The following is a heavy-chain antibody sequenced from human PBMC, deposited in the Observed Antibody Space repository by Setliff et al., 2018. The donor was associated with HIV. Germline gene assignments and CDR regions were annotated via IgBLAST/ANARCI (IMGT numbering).Heavy chain of an antibody. CDR2: MNSKTRGRAP. D-gene: IGHD6-13*01. J-gene: IGHJ4*02. CDR1: GFTFDNAW. V-gene: IGHV3-15*01. CDR3: AKNLYSSIWSPLDY. Sequence: GGSLRLSCTVSGFTFDNAWMAWVRQAPGEGLEWVGHMNSKTRGRAPDYAAPVKGRFTISRDDSKNTLYLQMSTLRTEDTAVYYCAKNLYSSIWSPLDYWGQGTLVTVSS.